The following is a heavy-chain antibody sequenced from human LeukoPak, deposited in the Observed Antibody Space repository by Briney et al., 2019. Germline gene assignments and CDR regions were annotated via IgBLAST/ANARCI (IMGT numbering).Heavy chain of an antibody. CDR3: ARVASSVMDY. CDR2: IYYSGSA. CDR1: GDSISGYY. Sequence: SETLSLTCTVSGDSISGYYWSWVRQPPGKGLEYIGYIYYSGSANYNPSLKSRVAISVDTSKNQFSLKVSSVTAADTAVYYCARVASSVMDYWGQGTLVTVSS. V-gene: IGHV4-59*01. J-gene: IGHJ4*02.